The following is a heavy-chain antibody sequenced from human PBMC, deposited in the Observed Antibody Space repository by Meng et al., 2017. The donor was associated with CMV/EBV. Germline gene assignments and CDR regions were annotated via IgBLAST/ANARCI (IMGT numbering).Heavy chain of an antibody. CDR2: FYSGGST. D-gene: IGHD7-27*01. J-gene: IGHJ6*02. Sequence: GGSLRLSCAASGFTVSSNYMSWVRQAPGKGLKWVSVFYSGGSTYYADSVKGRFTISRDNSKNTLYLQMNSLRAEDTAVYYCAREGDPGDLPSSYYYGMDVWGQGTTVTVSS. CDR3: AREGDPGDLPSSYYYGMDV. CDR1: GFTVSSNY. V-gene: IGHV3-53*01.